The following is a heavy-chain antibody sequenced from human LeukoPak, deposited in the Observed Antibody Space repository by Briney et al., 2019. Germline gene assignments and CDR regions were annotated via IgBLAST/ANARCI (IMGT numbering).Heavy chain of an antibody. V-gene: IGHV3-23*01. CDR3: VGKVTGSGSYYPPDFDY. Sequence: GGSLRLSCAASGFTFSSYAMSWVRQAPGKGLEWVSAISGSGGSTYYADSVKGRFTISRDNSKNTPYLQMNSLRAEDTAVYYCVGKVTGSGSYYPPDFDYWGQGTLVTVSS. D-gene: IGHD3-10*01. CDR2: ISGSGGST. J-gene: IGHJ4*02. CDR1: GFTFSSYA.